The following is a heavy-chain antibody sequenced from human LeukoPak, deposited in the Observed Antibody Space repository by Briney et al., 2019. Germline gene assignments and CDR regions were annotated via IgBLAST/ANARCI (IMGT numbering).Heavy chain of an antibody. CDR2: INPSSGGT. V-gene: IGHV1-2*02. CDR1: GYTFTDYY. CDR3: ARDVGEYCSSASCYASDH. J-gene: IGHJ4*02. D-gene: IGHD2-2*01. Sequence: ASVKVSCKASGYTFTDYYLHWVRQAPGQGLEWMGWINPSSGGTNYAQKFQGRVTMTRDTSIGTAYMELSGLRSDDTAVYYCARDVGEYCSSASCYASDHWGQGTLVTVSS.